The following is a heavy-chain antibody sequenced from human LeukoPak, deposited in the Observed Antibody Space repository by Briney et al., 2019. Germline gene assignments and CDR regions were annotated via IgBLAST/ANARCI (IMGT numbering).Heavy chain of an antibody. J-gene: IGHJ6*03. D-gene: IGHD3-22*01. CDR2: IYTSGST. CDR3: ARGNYDSSGGYYYYYYYMDV. Sequence: SETLSLTCTVSGGSISSGSYYWSWIRQPAGKGLEWIGRIYTSGSTNYNPSLKSRVTISVDTSKNQFSLKLSSVTAADTAVYYCARGNYDSSGGYYYYYYYMDVWGKGTTVTISS. CDR1: GGSISSGSYY. V-gene: IGHV4-61*02.